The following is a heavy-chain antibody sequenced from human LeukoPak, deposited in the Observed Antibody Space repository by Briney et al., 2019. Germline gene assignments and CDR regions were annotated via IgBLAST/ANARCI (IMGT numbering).Heavy chain of an antibody. CDR2: IYYSGST. V-gene: IGHV4-59*01. J-gene: IGHJ6*03. CDR1: GGSISSYY. Sequence: PSETLSLTCTVSGGSISSYYWSWIRQPPGKGLEWIGYIYYSGSTNYNPSLKSRVTISVDTSKNQFSLKLSSVTAADTAVYYCARATARDYDFWSGYWATAGDYYYYYMDVWGKGTTVTVSS. D-gene: IGHD3-3*01. CDR3: ARATARDYDFWSGYWATAGDYYYYYMDV.